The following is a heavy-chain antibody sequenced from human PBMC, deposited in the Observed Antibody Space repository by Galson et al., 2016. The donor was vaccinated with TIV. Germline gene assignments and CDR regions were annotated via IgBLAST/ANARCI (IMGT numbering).Heavy chain of an antibody. J-gene: IGHJ5*02. D-gene: IGHD6-13*01. CDR1: GYTLTNDH. Sequence: SVKVSCKASGYTLTNDHIHWVRQVSGQGPEWVGWMNPVNAKTGFAQKFQGRVAMTRNTSVSTVYMELSMLTSEDTAVYYCARLVSRSWYADWFDPWGQGTLVTVSS. CDR2: MNPVNAKT. V-gene: IGHV1-8*01. CDR3: ARLVSRSWYADWFDP.